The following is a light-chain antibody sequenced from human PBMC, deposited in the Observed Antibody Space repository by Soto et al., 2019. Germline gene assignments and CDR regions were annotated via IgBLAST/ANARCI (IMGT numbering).Light chain of an antibody. V-gene: IGKV3-15*01. CDR2: GAS. Sequence: EIVMTQSPATLSLCPLETASVSCRASQSVSNNVAWYQQKPGQAPRLLILGASTRATGIPARFSGSGSGTEFTLSISSLQSEDFAVYYCKQYKEWPPFTFGQGTRLEIK. CDR1: QSVSNN. J-gene: IGKJ5*01. CDR3: KQYKEWPPFT.